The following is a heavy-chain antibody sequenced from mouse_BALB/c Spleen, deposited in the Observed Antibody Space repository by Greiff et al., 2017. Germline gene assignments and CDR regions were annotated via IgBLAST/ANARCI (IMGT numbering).Heavy chain of an antibody. CDR3: ARDNTARATPFAY. V-gene: IGHV2-9*02. J-gene: IGHJ3*01. CDR1: GFSLTSYG. Sequence: VQVVESGPGLVAPSQSLSITCTVSGFSLTSYGVHWVRQPPGKGLEWLGVIWAGGSTNYNSALMSRLSISKDNSKSQVFLKMNSLQTDDTAMYYCARDNTARATPFAYWGQGTLVTVSA. CDR2: IWAGGST. D-gene: IGHD3-1*01.